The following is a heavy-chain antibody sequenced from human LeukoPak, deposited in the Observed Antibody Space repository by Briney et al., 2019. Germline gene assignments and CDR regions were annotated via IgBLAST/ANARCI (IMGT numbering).Heavy chain of an antibody. J-gene: IGHJ5*02. D-gene: IGHD4-17*01. CDR3: ASHGDYVYNWFDP. CDR1: GFTFSTYW. CDR2: INSDGSST. Sequence: GGPLRLSCAASGFTFSTYWMHWVRQAPGKGLVWVSRINSDGSSTNYADSVKGRFTISRDNAKNTLYLQMNSLRAEDTAVYYCASHGDYVYNWFDPWGQGTLVTVSS. V-gene: IGHV3-74*01.